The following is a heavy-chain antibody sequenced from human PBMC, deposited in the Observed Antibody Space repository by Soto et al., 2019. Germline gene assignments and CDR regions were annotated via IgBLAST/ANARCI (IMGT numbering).Heavy chain of an antibody. CDR2: IWYDGSNK. D-gene: IGHD1-26*01. CDR1: GFTFSSYG. V-gene: IGHV3-33*01. Sequence: QVQLVESGGGVVQPGRSLRLSCAASGFTFSSYGMHWVRQAPGKGLEWVAVIWYDGSNKYYADSVKGRFTISRDNSKNTLYLQMNSLRAEDTAVYYCARENREWELPYYFDYWGQGTLVTVSS. CDR3: ARENREWELPYYFDY. J-gene: IGHJ4*02.